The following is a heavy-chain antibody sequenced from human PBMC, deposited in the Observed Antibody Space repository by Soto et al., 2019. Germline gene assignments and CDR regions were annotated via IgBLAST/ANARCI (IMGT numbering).Heavy chain of an antibody. Sequence: QVQLVQSGAEAKKPGSSVKVSCQASGGTFSSYAISWVRQAPGPGLEWMGGIIPISGTANYAQKFQGRVTITADESTSTGYMELSSLRSEDTAGYYCARSQGSSTSLEIYYYYYYGMDVWGQGTTVTVSS. J-gene: IGHJ6*02. CDR2: IIPISGTA. D-gene: IGHD2-2*01. CDR1: GGTFSSYA. CDR3: ARSQGSSTSLEIYYYYYYGMDV. V-gene: IGHV1-69*01.